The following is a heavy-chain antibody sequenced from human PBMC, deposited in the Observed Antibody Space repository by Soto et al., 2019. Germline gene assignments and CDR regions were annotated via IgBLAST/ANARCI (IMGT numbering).Heavy chain of an antibody. CDR2: IYYSGST. Sequence: SETLSITCTVSGGSVSIGSYYWRWIRQPPGKGLEWIGYIYYSGSTNYNPSLKSRVTISVDTSKNQFSLKLSSVTAADTAVYYCARDLVAAQPYYYYGMDVWGQGTTVTVSS. V-gene: IGHV4-61*01. D-gene: IGHD6-13*01. CDR3: ARDLVAAQPYYYYGMDV. CDR1: GGSVSIGSYY. J-gene: IGHJ6*02.